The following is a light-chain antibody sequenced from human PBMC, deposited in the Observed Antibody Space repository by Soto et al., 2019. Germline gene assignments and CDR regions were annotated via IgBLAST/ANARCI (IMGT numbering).Light chain of an antibody. J-gene: IGKJ2*01. V-gene: IGKV3-20*01. Sequence: EIVLTQSPGTLSLSPGERATLSCRASQSVSSSYLAWYQQKPGQAPRLLIYGASSRATGIPDRFSGSGSGTDFTLTISRLEPEDFAVYYCQQFGSPPNTFGQGTKVEIK. CDR1: QSVSSSY. CDR3: QQFGSPPNT. CDR2: GAS.